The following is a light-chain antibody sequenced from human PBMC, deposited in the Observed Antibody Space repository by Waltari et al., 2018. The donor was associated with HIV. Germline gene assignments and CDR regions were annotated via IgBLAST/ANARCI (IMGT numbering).Light chain of an antibody. V-gene: IGKV4-1*01. CDR3: QQYYSIPLT. J-gene: IGKJ4*01. CDR1: QRVLYSSDNKNH. Sequence: IAMTQSPDSLAVSLGERATINCKSGQRVLYSSDNKNHVAWYHQKPGQPPKLLIYGASTRESGVPDRFSGSGSGTDFILTINNLQAEDVAVYYCQQYYSIPLTFGGGTKVEIK. CDR2: GAS.